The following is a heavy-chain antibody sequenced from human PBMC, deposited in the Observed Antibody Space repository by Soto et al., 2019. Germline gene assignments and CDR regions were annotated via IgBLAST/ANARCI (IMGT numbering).Heavy chain of an antibody. D-gene: IGHD1-7*01. CDR1: GGSISSYY. CDR3: ASITGTTGAFDI. CDR2: IYYSGST. Sequence: ETLSLTCTVSGGSISSYYWSWIRRPPGKGLEWIGYIYYSGSTNYNPSLKSRVTISVDTSKNQFSLKLSSVTAADTAVYYCASITGTTGAFDIWGQGTMVTVSS. J-gene: IGHJ3*02. V-gene: IGHV4-59*01.